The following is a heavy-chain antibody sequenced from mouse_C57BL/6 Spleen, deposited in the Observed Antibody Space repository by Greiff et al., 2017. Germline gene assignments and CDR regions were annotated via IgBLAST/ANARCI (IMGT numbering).Heavy chain of an antibody. CDR1: GFNIKDVY. D-gene: IGHD1-1*01. CDR3: TEGYGIAMDY. Sequence: EVQLQESGAELVRPGASVKLSCTASGFNIKDVYMHWVKQRPEQGLEWIGWIDPENGDTEYASKFQGKATITADTSSNTAYLQLSSLTSEDTAVYYCTEGYGIAMDYWGQGTSVTVSS. CDR2: IDPENGDT. V-gene: IGHV14-4*01. J-gene: IGHJ4*01.